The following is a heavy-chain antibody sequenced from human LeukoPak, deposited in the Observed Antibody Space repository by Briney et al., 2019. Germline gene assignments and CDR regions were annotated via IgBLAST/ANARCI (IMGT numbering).Heavy chain of an antibody. CDR2: RNPNSGRT. V-gene: IGHV1-8*01. Sequence: ASVKVACKASGYTFTNYDINWVRQATGQGLEWMGWRNPNSGRTGFAQKFQGRLTMTADTSISTAYMELSSLTSDDTAVYYCARGPVSTHGMDVWGRGTTVTVSS. J-gene: IGHJ6*02. CDR3: ARGPVSTHGMDV. D-gene: IGHD6-13*01. CDR1: GYTFTNYD.